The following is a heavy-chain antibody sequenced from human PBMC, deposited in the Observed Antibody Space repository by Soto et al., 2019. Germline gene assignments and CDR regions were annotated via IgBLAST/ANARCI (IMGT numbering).Heavy chain of an antibody. CDR2: ISWNSGRI. CDR3: AKGAVIMVYTTPPFDS. V-gene: IGHV3-9*01. CDR1: GFTFDDYS. D-gene: IGHD2-8*01. J-gene: IGHJ4*02. Sequence: PGGSLRLSCSGSGFTFDDYSMHWVRQAPGKGLEWVSSISWNSGRIDYADSVKGRFTISRDNAKNSLYLQMNSLRPEDTALYYCAKGAVIMVYTTPPFDSCGQGARVTVS.